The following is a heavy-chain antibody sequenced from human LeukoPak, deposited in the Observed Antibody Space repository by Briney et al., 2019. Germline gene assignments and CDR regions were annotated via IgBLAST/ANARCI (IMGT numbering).Heavy chain of an antibody. CDR3: ARVEQQLVEEDYWYFDL. Sequence: SETLSLTCAVSGGSISSSNWWSWVRQPPGKGLEWIGEIYHSGSTNYNPSLKSRVTISVDKSKNQFSLKLSSVTAADTAVYYCARVEQQLVEEDYWYFDLWGRGTLVTVSS. D-gene: IGHD6-13*01. V-gene: IGHV4-4*02. CDR1: GGSISSSNW. J-gene: IGHJ2*01. CDR2: IYHSGST.